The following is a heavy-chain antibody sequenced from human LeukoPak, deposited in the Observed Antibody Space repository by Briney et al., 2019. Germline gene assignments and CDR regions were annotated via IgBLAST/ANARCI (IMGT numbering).Heavy chain of an antibody. CDR1: GFTFSSYS. CDR2: ISSSSSYI. J-gene: IGHJ4*02. D-gene: IGHD6-13*01. CDR3: AKANRAGGFDY. Sequence: GGSLRLSCAASGFTFSSYSMNWVRQAPGKGLEWVSSISSSSSYIYYADSVKGRFTISRDNAKNSLYLQMNSLRAEDTALYYCAKANRAGGFDYWGQGTLVTVSS. V-gene: IGHV3-21*04.